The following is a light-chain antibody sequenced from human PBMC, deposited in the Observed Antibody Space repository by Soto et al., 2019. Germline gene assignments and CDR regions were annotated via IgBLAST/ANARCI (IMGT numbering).Light chain of an antibody. J-gene: IGLJ1*01. CDR2: EGS. Sequence: QSALTQPASVSGSPGQSITISCTGTSSDVGRYNLVSWYQQHPGKAPKLMIYEGSKRPSGVSNRFSGSKSGNTASLTISGLQAEDEADYYSCSNAGSSTYVFGTGTKLTVL. V-gene: IGLV2-23*01. CDR1: SSDVGRYNL. CDR3: CSNAGSSTYV.